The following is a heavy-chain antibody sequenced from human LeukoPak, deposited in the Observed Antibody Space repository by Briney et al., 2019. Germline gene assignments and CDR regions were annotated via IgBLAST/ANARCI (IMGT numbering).Heavy chain of an antibody. CDR1: GGSISSSNL. V-gene: IGHV4/OR15-8*02. D-gene: IGHD3-10*01. CDR3: TRGGLTFGGN. CDR2: VSHRGDT. Sequence: SETLSLTCAVFGGSISSSNLWSWVRQPPGKGLEWIGEVSHRGDTNYNPSLKSRVAISIDKSKNQFSLRLTSVTAADTAVYYCTRGGLTFGGNWGQGILVAVSS. J-gene: IGHJ4*02.